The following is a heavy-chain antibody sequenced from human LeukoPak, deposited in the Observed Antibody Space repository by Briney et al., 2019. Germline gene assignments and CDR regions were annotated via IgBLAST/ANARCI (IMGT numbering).Heavy chain of an antibody. J-gene: IGHJ4*02. CDR1: GFTFDDYA. V-gene: IGHV3-9*01. Sequence: GGSLRLSCAASGFTFDDYAMHWVRQAPGKGLEWVSGISWNSGSIGYADSVKGRFTISRDNAKNSLYLQMNSLRAEDTALYYCAKGQRLWFGFPFLCYFDYWGQGTLVTVSS. D-gene: IGHD3-10*01. CDR2: ISWNSGSI. CDR3: AKGQRLWFGFPFLCYFDY.